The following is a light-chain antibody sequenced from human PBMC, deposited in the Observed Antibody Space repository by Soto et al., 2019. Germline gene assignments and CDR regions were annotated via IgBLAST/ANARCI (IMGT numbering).Light chain of an antibody. Sequence: EIVMMQSPATLSVSPGERATLSCRASQSVSSNFAWYQQKPGQAPRLLIYGASTRATGIPDRFSSSGSGTEFTLTISSLQTEDFAVYYCQQYNNWPRTTFGQGTRLEIK. V-gene: IGKV3-15*01. J-gene: IGKJ5*01. CDR2: GAS. CDR3: QQYNNWPRTT. CDR1: QSVSSN.